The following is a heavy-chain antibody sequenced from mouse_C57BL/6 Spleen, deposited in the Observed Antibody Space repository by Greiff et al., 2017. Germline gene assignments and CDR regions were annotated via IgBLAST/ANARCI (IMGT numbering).Heavy chain of an antibody. CDR3: ARDYSNYGAMDY. CDR1: GYSITSGYY. V-gene: IGHV3-6*01. J-gene: IGHJ4*01. Sequence: EVQLQQSGPGLVKPSQSLSLTCSVTGYSITSGYYWNWIRQFPGNKLEWMGYISYDGSNNYNPSLKNRISITRDTSKNQFFLKLNSVTTEDTATYYCARDYSNYGAMDYWGQGTSVTVSS. D-gene: IGHD2-5*01. CDR2: ISYDGSN.